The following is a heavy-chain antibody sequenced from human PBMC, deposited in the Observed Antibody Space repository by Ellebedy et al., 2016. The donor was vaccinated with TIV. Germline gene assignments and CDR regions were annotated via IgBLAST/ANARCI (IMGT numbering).Heavy chain of an antibody. Sequence: MPSETLSLTCTVSGGSISSNNHYWGWVRQPPGKGLEYIGSVYDTGSTYSLPSLKSRVTVSADTSKNQFSLTLIAVTAADTAMYYCTRHGRSDHNSVQYSDYWGQGTLVTVSS. CDR2: VYDTGST. V-gene: IGHV4-39*01. D-gene: IGHD2-8*01. CDR1: GGSISSNNHY. CDR3: TRHGRSDHNSVQYSDY. J-gene: IGHJ4*02.